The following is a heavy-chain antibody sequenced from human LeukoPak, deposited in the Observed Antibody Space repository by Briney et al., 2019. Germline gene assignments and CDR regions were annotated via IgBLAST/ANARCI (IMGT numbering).Heavy chain of an antibody. CDR3: AKVTDYYGSGSYEA. V-gene: IGHV3-23*01. CDR2: ISGSGGST. Sequence: GGSLRLSCAASGFTFSSYAMSWVRQAPGKGLEWVSAISGSGGSTYYADSVKGRFTISRDNSKNTLYLQMSSLRAEDTAVYYCAKVTDYYGSGSYEAWGQGTLVTVSS. D-gene: IGHD3-10*01. J-gene: IGHJ5*02. CDR1: GFTFSSYA.